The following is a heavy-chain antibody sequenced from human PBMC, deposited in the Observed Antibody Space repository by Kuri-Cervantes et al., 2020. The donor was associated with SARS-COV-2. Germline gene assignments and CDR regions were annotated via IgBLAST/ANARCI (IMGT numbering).Heavy chain of an antibody. D-gene: IGHD3-22*01. CDR2: INPNSGGT. V-gene: IGHV1-2*02. J-gene: IGHJ3*02. Sequence: ASVKVSCKASGYTFTGYYMHWVRQAPGQGLEWMGWINPNSGGTNYAQKFQGRVTMTRDTSISTAYMELSRLRSDDTAVYYCANGGSGYYLHDAFDIWGQGTMVTVSS. CDR1: GYTFTGYY. CDR3: ANGGSGYYLHDAFDI.